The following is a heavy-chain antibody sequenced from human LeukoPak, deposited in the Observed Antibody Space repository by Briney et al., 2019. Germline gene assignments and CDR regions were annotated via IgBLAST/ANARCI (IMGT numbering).Heavy chain of an antibody. CDR2: INSGGSGT. CDR1: GFPLSSYW. Sequence: GGSLRLSCAASGFPLSSYWMHWVRQTAGKGLVWVSRINSGGSGTSYADSVEGRFTISRDNAKNILYLQMNSLRAEDTALYYCATSLGPLTEYWGQGTLVTVSS. J-gene: IGHJ4*02. CDR3: ATSLGPLTEY. V-gene: IGHV3-74*01. D-gene: IGHD7-27*01.